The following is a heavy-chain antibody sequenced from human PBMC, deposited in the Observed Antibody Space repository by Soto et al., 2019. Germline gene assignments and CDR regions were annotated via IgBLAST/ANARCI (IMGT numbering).Heavy chain of an antibody. J-gene: IGHJ3*02. V-gene: IGHV1-18*01. CDR1: GYTFTSYG. D-gene: IGHD3-22*01. Sequence: ASVKVSCKASGYTFTSYGISWVRQAPGQGLEWMGWISAYNGNTNYAQKLQGRVTMTTDTSTSTAYMELRSLRSDDTAVYYCARDYFLDSSGADAFDSWGQGTMVTVAS. CDR2: ISAYNGNT. CDR3: ARDYFLDSSGADAFDS.